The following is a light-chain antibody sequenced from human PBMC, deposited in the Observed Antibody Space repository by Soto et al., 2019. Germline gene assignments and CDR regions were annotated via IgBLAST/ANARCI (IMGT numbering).Light chain of an antibody. J-gene: IGLJ1*01. CDR2: DVS. Sequence: QSVLAQPASVSGSPGQSITISCTGTSSDVGGYNYVSWYQQYPGKAPKVMIYDVSNRPSGVSNRFSGSKSGDTASLTISGLQAEDEADYYCSSYTRSSTPYVFGTGTKVTVL. CDR3: SSYTRSSTPYV. CDR1: SSDVGGYNY. V-gene: IGLV2-14*03.